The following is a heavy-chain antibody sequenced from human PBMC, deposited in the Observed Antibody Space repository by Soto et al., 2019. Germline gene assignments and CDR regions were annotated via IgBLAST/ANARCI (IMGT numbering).Heavy chain of an antibody. V-gene: IGHV4-38-2*01. D-gene: IGHD1-26*01. CDR1: GYSISSGYY. Sequence: PSETLSLTCAVSGYSISSGYYWGWIRQPPGKGLEWIGSIYHSGSTYYNPSLKSRVTISVDTSKNQFSLKLSSVTAADTAVYYCARGGGSYYFDYWGQGTLVTVSS. CDR2: IYHSGST. J-gene: IGHJ4*02. CDR3: ARGGGSYYFDY.